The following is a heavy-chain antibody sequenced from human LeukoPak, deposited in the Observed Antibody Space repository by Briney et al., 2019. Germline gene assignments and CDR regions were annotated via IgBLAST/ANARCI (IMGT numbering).Heavy chain of an antibody. CDR2: IHAGNGNT. J-gene: IGHJ4*02. CDR3: ARDLTAIKSSDY. CDR1: GYTFTSYG. D-gene: IGHD5-18*01. Sequence: ASVKVSCKASGYTFTSYGISWVRQAPGQTLEWMGWIHAGNGNTKYSQKFQGRVTIMSDTSASTVYMQLSSLKSEDTAVYFCARDLTAIKSSDYWGQGTLVTVSS. V-gene: IGHV1-3*01.